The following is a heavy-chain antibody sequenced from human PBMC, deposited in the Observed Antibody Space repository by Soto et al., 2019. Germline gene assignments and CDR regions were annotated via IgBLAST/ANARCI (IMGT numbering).Heavy chain of an antibody. CDR1: GGSFSTYS. Sequence: QVQLVQSGAEVRKPGSSVKVSCKASGGSFSTYSINWVRQAPGQGLEWMGRILPILDVANYAQKSQGRVTMTADKSTGTAYMEWNTLRSQDTAVYYCVAGYHSRLDYWGQGTLVTVSS. CDR3: VAGYHSRLDY. J-gene: IGHJ4*02. CDR2: ILPILDVA. D-gene: IGHD5-12*01. V-gene: IGHV1-69*02.